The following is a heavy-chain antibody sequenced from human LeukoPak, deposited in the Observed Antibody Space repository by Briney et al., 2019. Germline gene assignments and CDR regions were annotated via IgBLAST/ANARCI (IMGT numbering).Heavy chain of an antibody. CDR1: GGSISSYY. CDR3: ARDLSLAYCGGECYYDAFDI. CDR2: IYTSGST. Sequence: SETLSLTCTVSGGSISSYYWSWIRQPAVKGLEWIGRIYTSGSTNYNPSLKSRVTMSVDTSKNQFSLKLSSVTAADTAVYYCARDLSLAYCGGECYYDAFDIWGQGTMVTVSS. D-gene: IGHD2-21*01. J-gene: IGHJ3*02. V-gene: IGHV4-4*07.